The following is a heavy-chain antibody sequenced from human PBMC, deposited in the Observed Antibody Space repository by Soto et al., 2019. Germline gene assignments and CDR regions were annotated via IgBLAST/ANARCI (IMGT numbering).Heavy chain of an antibody. Sequence: EALRLSSVASALGFSQFNIRWVCWAAGKGLAWVSSISGSRGRTFYADYVSGRFIISRDNFKNTLYLQMNSLRAEDTALYHCAKDHXPLQLRLGEVSPLDCNSWGQGILVIVTS. CDR2: ISGSRGRT. D-gene: IGHD3-16*01. J-gene: IGHJ5*01. V-gene: IGHV3-23*01. CDR3: AKDHXPLQLRLGEVSPLDCNS. CDR1: ALGFSQFN.